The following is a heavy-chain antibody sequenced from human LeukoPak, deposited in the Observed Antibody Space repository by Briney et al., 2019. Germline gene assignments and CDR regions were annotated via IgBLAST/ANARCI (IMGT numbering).Heavy chain of an antibody. V-gene: IGHV5-51*01. J-gene: IGHJ4*02. CDR3: ARRGGGYFDY. Sequence: GESLKISCKCSGYTFTTSWIGWVRQLPGKGLEWMGIIYPGDSDTRYSPSFQGQVTISANKSISTAYLQWSSLKASDTAMYYCARRGGGYFDYWGQGTLVTVSS. CDR2: IYPGDSDT. D-gene: IGHD3-22*01. CDR1: GYTFTTSW.